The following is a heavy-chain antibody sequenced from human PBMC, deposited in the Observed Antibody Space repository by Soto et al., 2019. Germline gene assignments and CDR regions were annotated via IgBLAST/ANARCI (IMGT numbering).Heavy chain of an antibody. J-gene: IGHJ4*02. Sequence: PGGSLRLSCAASGFTFSSCAMTWVRPAPGKGLEWVLCISGSGDTTYYADSVKGRFTISRDTSKNTVYLQMNSLRADDTAVYYCAKGHPGGSCYSGLDCWGRGTLVTVSS. CDR3: AKGHPGGSCYSGLDC. CDR2: ISGSGDTT. CDR1: GFTFSSCA. V-gene: IGHV3-23*01. D-gene: IGHD2-15*01.